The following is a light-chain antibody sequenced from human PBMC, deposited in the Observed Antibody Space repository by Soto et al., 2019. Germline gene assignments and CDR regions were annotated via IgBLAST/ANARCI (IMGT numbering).Light chain of an antibody. CDR2: KAS. J-gene: IGKJ1*01. CDR3: QHYNSYSEA. Sequence: DIQMTQSPSTLSASVGDRVTITCRASQTIDSWLAWYQQRPGKPPNLLIYKASTLKSGVPSRFSGSGSGTEFTLTISSLQPDDFATYYRQHYNSYSEAFGQGTKVDIK. CDR1: QTIDSW. V-gene: IGKV1-5*03.